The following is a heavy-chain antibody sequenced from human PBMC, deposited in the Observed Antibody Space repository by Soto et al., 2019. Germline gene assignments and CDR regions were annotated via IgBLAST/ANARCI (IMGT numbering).Heavy chain of an antibody. Sequence: SETLSLTCTVSGGSISSGDYYWSWIRQPPGKGLEWIGYIYYSGSSYYNPSLKGRVTISLDTSKNQFSLKLTSVTAADTAVYYCARVSDILTSRGFDSWGQGTLVTVSS. D-gene: IGHD3-9*01. CDR1: GGSISSGDYY. CDR2: IYYSGSS. CDR3: ARVSDILTSRGFDS. J-gene: IGHJ4*02. V-gene: IGHV4-30-4*01.